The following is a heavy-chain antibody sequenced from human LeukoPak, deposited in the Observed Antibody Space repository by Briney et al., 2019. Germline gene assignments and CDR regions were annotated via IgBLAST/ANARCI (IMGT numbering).Heavy chain of an antibody. V-gene: IGHV4-38-2*02. CDR2: IYHSGST. J-gene: IGHJ6*03. Sequence: SIYHSGSTYYNPSLKSRVTISLDTSKNQFSLKLSSVTAADTAVYYCARVPVLYYYYYMDVWGKGTTVTVSS. CDR3: ARVPVLYYYYYMDV.